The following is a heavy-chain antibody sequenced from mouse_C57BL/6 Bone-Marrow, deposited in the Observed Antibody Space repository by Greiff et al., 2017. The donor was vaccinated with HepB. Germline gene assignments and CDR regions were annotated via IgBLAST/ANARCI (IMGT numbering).Heavy chain of an antibody. CDR1: GYTFTDYY. CDR3: ARIRDYGPHWYFDV. D-gene: IGHD2-4*01. CDR2: IYPGSGNT. J-gene: IGHJ1*03. Sequence: QVHVKQSGAELVRPGASVKLSCKASGYTFTDYYINWVKQRPGQGLEWIARIYPGSGNTYYNEKFKGKATLTAEKSSSTAYMQLSSLTSEDSAVYFCARIRDYGPHWYFDVWGTGTTVTVSS. V-gene: IGHV1-76*01.